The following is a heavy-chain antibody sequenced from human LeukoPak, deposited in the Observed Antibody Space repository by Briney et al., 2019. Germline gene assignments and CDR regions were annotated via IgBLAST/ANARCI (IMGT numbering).Heavy chain of an antibody. CDR3: ARVQRGSSGYFNFDY. V-gene: IGHV3-20*04. D-gene: IGHD3-22*01. J-gene: IGHJ4*02. CDR1: GFTFDDYG. Sequence: PGGSLRLSCAASGFTFDDYGMSWVRQAPGKGLEWVSGINWNGGSTGYADSVKGRFTISRDNAKNSLYLQMNSLRAEDTALYYCARVQRGSSGYFNFDYWGQGTLVTVSS. CDR2: INWNGGST.